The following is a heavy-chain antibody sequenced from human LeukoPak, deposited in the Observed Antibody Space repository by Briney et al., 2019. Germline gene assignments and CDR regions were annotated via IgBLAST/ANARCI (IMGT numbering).Heavy chain of an antibody. D-gene: IGHD2-15*01. CDR2: INPNSGGT. J-gene: IGHJ4*02. CDR3: AIILGYCNGGSCYSGRPFPTQFDY. CDR1: GYTFTGYY. V-gene: IGHV1-2*06. Sequence: ASVKVSCKASGYTFTGYYMHWVRQAPGQGLEWMGRINPNSGGTNYAQKFQGRVTMTRDTSISTAYMELSRLRSDDTAVYYCAIILGYCNGGSCYSGRPFPTQFDYWGQGTLVTVSP.